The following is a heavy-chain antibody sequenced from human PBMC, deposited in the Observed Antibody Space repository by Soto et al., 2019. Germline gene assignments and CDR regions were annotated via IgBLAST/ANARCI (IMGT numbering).Heavy chain of an antibody. Sequence: PSETLSLTCTVSGGSISISDFYWGWLRQPPGKGLDFIGSMYYSGTTYYNPSLKNRITISVDTSKNQFSLKLISVTAADTAVYYCAVVDSTGNWFDPWGQGALVTVSS. CDR3: AVVDSTGNWFDP. V-gene: IGHV4-39*01. CDR1: GGSISISDFY. D-gene: IGHD3-22*01. J-gene: IGHJ5*02. CDR2: MYYSGTT.